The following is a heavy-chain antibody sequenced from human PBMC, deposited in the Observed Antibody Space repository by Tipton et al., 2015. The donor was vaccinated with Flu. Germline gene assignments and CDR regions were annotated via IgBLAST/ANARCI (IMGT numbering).Heavy chain of an antibody. CDR3: AGLVGRRIARGYGMDV. Sequence: TLSLTCAVYGGSFSGYYWSWIRQPPGKGLEWIGEINHSGSTNYNPSLKSRVTISVDTSKNQFSLKLSSVTAADTAVYYCAGLVGRRIARGYGMDVWGQGTTVTVSS. CDR1: GGSFSGYY. CDR2: INHSGST. V-gene: IGHV4-34*01. D-gene: IGHD2-8*02. J-gene: IGHJ6*02.